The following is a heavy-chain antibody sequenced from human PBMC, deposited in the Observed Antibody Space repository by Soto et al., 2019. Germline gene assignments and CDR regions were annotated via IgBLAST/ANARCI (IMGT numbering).Heavy chain of an antibody. V-gene: IGHV1-69*01. J-gene: IGHJ3*01. CDR2: FIPIIGGG. Sequence: QVQLVQSGAEVKKPGSSVKVSCKASGGTFRNLAINWVRQAPGQGLEWMGGFIPIIGGGINAQKFQGRVTLTSDESTSTAYMELSSLKSEDTAMYFCARRSVSHSNAFDCWGQGTMVTVSS. CDR3: ARRSVSHSNAFDC. D-gene: IGHD2-15*01. CDR1: GGTFRNLA.